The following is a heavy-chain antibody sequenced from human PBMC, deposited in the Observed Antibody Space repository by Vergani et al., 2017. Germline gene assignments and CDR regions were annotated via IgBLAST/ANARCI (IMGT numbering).Heavy chain of an antibody. CDR1: GYTFSNYY. D-gene: IGHD3-9*01. J-gene: IGHJ4*02. CDR2: INPSGGHT. CDR3: VRGDYGILTGYRY. Sequence: QVQVVQSGAEVKKSGASVKVSCKTSGYTFSNYYMHWVRQAPGQGLEWMVIINPSGGHTNYAQKFQGRVTMTRDTSTSTVYMELSSLRSEDTAIYYCVRGDYGILTGYRYWGQGTLVTVSA. V-gene: IGHV1-46*03.